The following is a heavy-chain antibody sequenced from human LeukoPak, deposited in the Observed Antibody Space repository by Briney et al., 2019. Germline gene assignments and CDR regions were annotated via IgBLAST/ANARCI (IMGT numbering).Heavy chain of an antibody. CDR3: AKGTGDHWYFDL. Sequence: AGGSLRLSCAASGFTFSSYAMHWVRQAPGKGLEWVAVISYDGSNKYYADSVKGRFTISRDNSKNTLYLQMNSLRAEDTALYYCAKGTGDHWYFDLWGRGTLVTVSS. D-gene: IGHD7-27*01. CDR2: ISYDGSNK. CDR1: GFTFSSYA. J-gene: IGHJ2*01. V-gene: IGHV3-30-3*01.